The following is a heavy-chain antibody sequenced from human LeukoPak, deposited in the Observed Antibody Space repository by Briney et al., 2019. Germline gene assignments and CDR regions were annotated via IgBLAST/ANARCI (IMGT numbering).Heavy chain of an antibody. CDR2: VNTVSSYI. V-gene: IGHV3-21*01. CDR1: GFTFSDYS. Sequence: GGSLRLSCAASGFTFSDYSMNWVRQAPGKGLEWVASVNTVSSYIYYADSMRGRFTIFRDNAKNSLFLQMNSLRAEDTAVYYCARLRRNSDRSDFFYYYDHWGQGTLVTVSS. CDR3: ARLRRNSDRSDFFYYYDH. J-gene: IGHJ4*02. D-gene: IGHD3-22*01.